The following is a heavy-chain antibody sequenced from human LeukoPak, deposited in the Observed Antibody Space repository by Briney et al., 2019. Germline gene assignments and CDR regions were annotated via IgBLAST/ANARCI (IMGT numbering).Heavy chain of an antibody. CDR2: ISYSGNT. CDR1: GGSISSYF. D-gene: IGHD5-12*01. V-gene: IGHV4-59*08. J-gene: IGHJ2*01. CDR3: ARKSSRGGFNGYDYWYFDL. Sequence: SETLSLTCTVSGGSISSYFWSWLRQPPGKRLEWIGYISYSGNTDYNPSLKSRVTLSVDTSKNRLSLKLSSVTAADTAMYYCARKSSRGGFNGYDYWYFDLWGRGTLVPVSS.